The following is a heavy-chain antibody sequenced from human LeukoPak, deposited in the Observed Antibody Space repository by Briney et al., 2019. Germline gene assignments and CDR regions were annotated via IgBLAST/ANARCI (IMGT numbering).Heavy chain of an antibody. D-gene: IGHD3-22*01. CDR1: GFTFSSYS. V-gene: IGHV3-48*01. CDR2: ISSSSSTI. CDR3: ARVNDYYDSSGAYYYYYMDV. Sequence: GGSLRLSCAASGFTFSSYSMNWVRQAPGKGLEWVSYISSSSSTIYYADSVKGRFTISRDNAKNSLYLQMNSLRAEDTAVYYCARVNDYYDSSGAYYYYYMDVWGKGTTVTVSS. J-gene: IGHJ6*03.